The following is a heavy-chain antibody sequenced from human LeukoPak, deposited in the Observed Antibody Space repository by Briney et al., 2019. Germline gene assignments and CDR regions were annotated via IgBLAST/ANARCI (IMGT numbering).Heavy chain of an antibody. CDR3: AREGGPFDY. CDR2: IYTSGST. D-gene: IGHD2-15*01. Sequence: SETLSLTCTVSGGSISSGSYYWSWIRQPAGKGLEWIGRIYTSGSTNYNPSLKSRVTISADTSKNQFSLKLSSVTAADTAVYYCAREGGPFDYWGQGTLVTVSS. V-gene: IGHV4-61*02. J-gene: IGHJ4*02. CDR1: GGSISSGSYY.